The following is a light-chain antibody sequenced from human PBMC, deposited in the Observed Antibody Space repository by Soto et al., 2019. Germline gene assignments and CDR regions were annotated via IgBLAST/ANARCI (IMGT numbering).Light chain of an antibody. J-gene: IGKJ4*01. CDR3: QQYERSPTT. CDR2: GAS. V-gene: IGKV3-20*01. CDR1: QSVISTY. Sequence: EIVLTQSPGTLSLSPGERATLSCRASQSVISTYLAWYQQKPGRAPSLLIYGASRRATGIPDRFSGSGSGTDLTLTISSLEPEDFAVYYCQQYERSPTTFGGGTKVEIQ.